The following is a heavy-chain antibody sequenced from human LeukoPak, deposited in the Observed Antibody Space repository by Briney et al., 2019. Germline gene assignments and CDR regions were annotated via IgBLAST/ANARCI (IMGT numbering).Heavy chain of an antibody. Sequence: PGGSLRLSCPASGFTFSSYAMSWVRQAPGKGLEWVSAISGSGGSTYYADSVKGRFTISRDNSTNTLYLQMNSLRAEDTAVYYCVKVGVWYYGSGTYFDYWGQGTVVTVSS. V-gene: IGHV3-23*01. CDR3: VKVGVWYYGSGTYFDY. D-gene: IGHD3-10*01. CDR2: ISGSGGST. CDR1: GFTFSSYA. J-gene: IGHJ4*02.